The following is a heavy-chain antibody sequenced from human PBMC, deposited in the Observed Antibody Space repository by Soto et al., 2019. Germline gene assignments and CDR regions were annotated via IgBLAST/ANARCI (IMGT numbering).Heavy chain of an antibody. CDR2: IIPIFGTA. V-gene: IGHV1-69*13. Sequence: GASVKVSCKASGGTFSSYAISWVRQAPGQGLEWMGGIIPIFGTANYAQKFQGRVTITADESTSTAYMELSSLRSEDTAVYYCARETPAPITIFGVYYYYGMDVWGQGTTVTVPS. CDR1: GGTFSSYA. D-gene: IGHD3-3*01. CDR3: ARETPAPITIFGVYYYYGMDV. J-gene: IGHJ6*02.